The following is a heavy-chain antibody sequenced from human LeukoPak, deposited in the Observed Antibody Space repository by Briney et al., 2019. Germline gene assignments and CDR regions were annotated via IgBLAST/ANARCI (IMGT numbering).Heavy chain of an antibody. CDR1: GFILSDYN. Sequence: GGSLRLSCAASGFILSDYNMHWVRQAPGKGLEWVSAISGSGGSTYYADSVKGRFTISRDNSKNTLYLQMNSLRAEDTAVYYCAKSEEYYDILTGYYLDYWGQGTLVTVSS. CDR3: AKSEEYYDILTGYYLDY. J-gene: IGHJ4*02. D-gene: IGHD3-9*01. V-gene: IGHV3-23*01. CDR2: ISGSGGST.